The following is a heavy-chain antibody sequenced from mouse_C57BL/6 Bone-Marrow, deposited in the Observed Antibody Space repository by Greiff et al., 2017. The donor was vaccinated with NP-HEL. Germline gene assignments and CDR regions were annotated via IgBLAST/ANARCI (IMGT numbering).Heavy chain of an antibody. J-gene: IGHJ1*03. Sequence: QVQLQQSGAELVRPGTSVKMSCKASGYTFTNYWIGWAKQRPGHGLEWIGDIYPGGGYTNYNEKFKGKATLTADKSSSTAYMQFSSLTSEDSAIYYVARSRFYGISFFCYFDVWGTGTTVTVSS. D-gene: IGHD1-1*01. CDR1: GYTFTNYW. CDR2: IYPGGGYT. V-gene: IGHV1-63*01. CDR3: ARSRFYGISFFCYFDV.